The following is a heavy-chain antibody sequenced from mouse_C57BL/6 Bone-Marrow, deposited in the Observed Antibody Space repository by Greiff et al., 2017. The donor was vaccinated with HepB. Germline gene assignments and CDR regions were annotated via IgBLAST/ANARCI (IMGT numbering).Heavy chain of an antibody. J-gene: IGHJ2*01. V-gene: IGHV5-16*01. D-gene: IGHD1-1*01. CDR1: GSTFSDYY. CDR3: ARDSRGTTVVALDY. CDR2: INYDGSST. Sequence: EVKLMESEGGLVQPGSSMKLSCTASGSTFSDYYMAWVRQVPEKGLEWVANINYDGSSTYYLDSLKSRFIISRDNAKNILYLQMSSLKSEDTATYYCARDSRGTTVVALDYWGQGTTLTVSS.